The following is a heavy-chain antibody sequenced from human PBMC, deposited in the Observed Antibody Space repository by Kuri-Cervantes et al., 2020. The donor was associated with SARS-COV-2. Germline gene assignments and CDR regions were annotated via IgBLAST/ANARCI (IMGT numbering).Heavy chain of an antibody. CDR2: INAGNGNT. CDR3: ARDTTMATLSGLYGY. J-gene: IGHJ4*02. CDR1: GYTFTSYA. D-gene: IGHD5-18*01. Sequence: ASVKISCKASGYTFTSYAMHWVRQAPGQRLEWMGWINAGNGNTKYSQKFQGRVTITRDTSASTAYMELSSLRSEDTAVYYCARDTTMATLSGLYGYWGQGTLVTVSS. V-gene: IGHV1-3*01.